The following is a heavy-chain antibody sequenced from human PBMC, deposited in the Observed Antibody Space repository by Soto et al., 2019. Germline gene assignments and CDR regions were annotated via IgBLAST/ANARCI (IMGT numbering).Heavy chain of an antibody. J-gene: IGHJ6*02. V-gene: IGHV4-31*03. CDR1: GGSISSGGYY. D-gene: IGHD3-9*01. CDR2: IYYSGST. CDR3: ARADVLRYFDWSPPYYYYGMDV. Sequence: PSETLSLTCTVSGGSISSGGYYWSWIRQHPGKGLEWIGYIYYSGSTYYNPSLKSRVTISVDTSKNQFSLKLSSVTAADTAVYYCARADVLRYFDWSPPYYYYGMDVWGQGTTVTVSS.